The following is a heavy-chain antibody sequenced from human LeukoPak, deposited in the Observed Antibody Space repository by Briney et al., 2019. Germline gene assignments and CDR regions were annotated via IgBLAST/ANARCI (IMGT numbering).Heavy chain of an antibody. D-gene: IGHD3-3*01. Sequence: GASVKVSCKASGGTFSSYAISWVRQAPGQGLEWMGIINPSGGSTSYAQKFQGRVTMTRDTSTSTVYMELSSLRSEDTAVYYCARDLFTIFGVVIMSPLSDYWGQGTLVTVSS. CDR3: ARDLFTIFGVVIMSPLSDY. CDR1: GGTFSSYA. V-gene: IGHV1-46*01. CDR2: INPSGGST. J-gene: IGHJ4*02.